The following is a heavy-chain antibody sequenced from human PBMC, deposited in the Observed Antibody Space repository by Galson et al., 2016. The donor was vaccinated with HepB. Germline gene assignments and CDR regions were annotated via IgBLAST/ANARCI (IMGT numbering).Heavy chain of an antibody. V-gene: IGHV5-51*01. CDR1: GYTFSNYW. J-gene: IGHJ5*02. CDR2: IYPGDSDT. Sequence: QSGAEVKKPGESLRISCRGYGYTFSNYWIAWVRQRPGKGLEWMGIIYPGDSDTTYSPSFQGQVTISADKSISTAYLQWRSLKASDTAMYFCARFCTSATCNDNFWFDPWGQGTLVTVSS. CDR3: ARFCTSATCNDNFWFDP. D-gene: IGHD2-2*01.